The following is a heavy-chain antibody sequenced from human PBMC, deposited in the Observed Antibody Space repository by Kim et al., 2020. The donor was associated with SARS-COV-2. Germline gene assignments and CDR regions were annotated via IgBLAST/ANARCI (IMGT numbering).Heavy chain of an antibody. CDR1: GGSISSYY. CDR3: ARHRGLSSGGWFDP. J-gene: IGHJ5*02. V-gene: IGHV4-59*08. CDR2: IYYSGST. Sequence: SETLSLTCTVSGGSISSYYWSWIRQPPGKGLEWIGYIYYSGSTNYNPSLKSRVTISVDTSKNQFSLKLSSVTAADTAVYYCARHRGLSSGGWFDPWGQGTLVTVSS. D-gene: IGHD6-19*01.